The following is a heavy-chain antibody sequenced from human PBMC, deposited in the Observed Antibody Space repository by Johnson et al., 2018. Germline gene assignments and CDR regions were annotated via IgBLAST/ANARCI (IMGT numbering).Heavy chain of an antibody. V-gene: IGHV4-59*01. J-gene: IGHJ3*02. CDR3: ARGSGSRAYYVDALDI. CDR1: GGSISSSF. Sequence: QVQLQESGPGLVKPSETLSLTCNVSGGSISSSFWSWIRQPPGKGLEWITYIHYSGNTNYNPSLKSRVTILLDTSKNQFSLKLSSVTAADTAGYYCARGSGSRAYYVDALDIWGQGTMVTVSS. D-gene: IGHD3-22*01. CDR2: IHYSGNT.